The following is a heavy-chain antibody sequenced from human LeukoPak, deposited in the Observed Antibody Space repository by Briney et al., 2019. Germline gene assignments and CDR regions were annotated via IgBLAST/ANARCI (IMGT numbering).Heavy chain of an antibody. V-gene: IGHV4-4*07. CDR1: GGSISSYY. Sequence: SETLSLTCTVSGGSISSYYWSWIRQPAGKGLEWIGRIYTSGSTNYNPSLKSRVTMSVDTSKNQFSLKLSSVTAADTAVYYCAKIPATVTEEVDWFDPWGQGTLVTVYS. J-gene: IGHJ5*02. CDR2: IYTSGST. D-gene: IGHD4-11*01. CDR3: AKIPATVTEEVDWFDP.